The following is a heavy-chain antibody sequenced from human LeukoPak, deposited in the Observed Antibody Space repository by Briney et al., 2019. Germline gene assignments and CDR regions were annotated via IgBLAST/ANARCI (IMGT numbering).Heavy chain of an antibody. J-gene: IGHJ6*02. CDR2: IYSGGST. D-gene: IGHD3-10*01. CDR1: GFTVSSYY. Sequence: GGSLRLSCAASGFTVSSYYMSWVRQAPGKGLEWVSVIYSGGSTYYADSVKGRFTISRDNSKNTLYLQMNSLRAEDTAVYYCASQVYYGSGSPDLYYCYYYGMDVWGQGTTVTVSS. V-gene: IGHV3-66*04. CDR3: ASQVYYGSGSPDLYYCYYYGMDV.